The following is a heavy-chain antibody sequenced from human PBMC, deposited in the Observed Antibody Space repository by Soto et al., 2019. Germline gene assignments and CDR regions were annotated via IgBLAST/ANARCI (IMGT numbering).Heavy chain of an antibody. Sequence: GGSLRLSCAASGFTFSSYAMHWVRQATGKGLEWVSAIGTAGDTYYPGSVKGRFTISRENAKNSLYLQMNSLRAGDTAVYYCVRDSGPEAAFDIWGQGTMVTVSS. V-gene: IGHV3-13*01. CDR1: GFTFSSYA. CDR2: IGTAGDT. J-gene: IGHJ3*02. CDR3: VRDSGPEAAFDI.